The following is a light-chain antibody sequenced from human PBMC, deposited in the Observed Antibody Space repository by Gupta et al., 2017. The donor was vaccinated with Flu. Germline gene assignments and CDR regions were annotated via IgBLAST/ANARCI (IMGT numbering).Light chain of an antibody. V-gene: IGKV1-13*02. CDR3: QQFNSFPLT. J-gene: IGKJ4*01. CDR1: QGISTA. Sequence: PSSLSSSVGDRVTFTCRASQGISTALAWYQQKPGKAPKLLIYDASTLGSGVPSRFSGSGSGTDFALTISSLQPEDLATYFCQQFNSFPLTFGGGTKVEI. CDR2: DAS.